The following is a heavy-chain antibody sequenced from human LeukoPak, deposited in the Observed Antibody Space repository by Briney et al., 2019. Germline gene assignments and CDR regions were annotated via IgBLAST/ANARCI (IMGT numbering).Heavy chain of an antibody. D-gene: IGHD5-24*01. J-gene: IGHJ6*02. V-gene: IGHV1-18*01. CDR3: ARDEVEMATIIAYYGMDV. CDR1: GYTFTSYG. CDR2: ISAYNGNT. Sequence: ASVKVSCTASGYTFTSYGISWVRQAPGQGLEWMGWISAYNGNTNYAQKLQGRVTMTTDTSTSTAYMELRSLRSDDTAVYYCARDEVEMATIIAYYGMDVWGQGTTVTVSS.